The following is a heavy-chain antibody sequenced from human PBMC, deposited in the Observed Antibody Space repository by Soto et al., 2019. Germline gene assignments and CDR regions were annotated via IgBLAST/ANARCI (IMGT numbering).Heavy chain of an antibody. J-gene: IGHJ4*02. V-gene: IGHV4-34*01. CDR3: ARGRGGYSYGGLDS. Sequence: SETLSLTCTVSGGSISSYYWSWIRQPPGKGLEWIGEINHRGSTNYNPSRKSRVTISVDTPKNQFSLIVSSVTAADTAVYYCARGRGGYSYGGLDSWGQGTLVTVSA. CDR2: INHRGST. D-gene: IGHD5-18*01. CDR1: GGSISSYY.